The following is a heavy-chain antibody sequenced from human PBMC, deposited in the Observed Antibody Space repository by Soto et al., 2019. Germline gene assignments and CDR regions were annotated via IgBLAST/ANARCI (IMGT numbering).Heavy chain of an antibody. Sequence: SETLSLTCTVSSDSSSSYKWSWIRQTPGKGLEWIGYIDNNGGISYNPSLRSRITITISIDTSTRTVYMELRGLKSDDTAVYFCARGGYYDNSWGKLSHYGLDVWGQGTSVTVSS. CDR2: IDNNGGI. D-gene: IGHD3-16*01. V-gene: IGHV4-59*01. CDR3: ARGGYYDNSWGKLSHYGLDV. CDR1: SDSSSSYK. J-gene: IGHJ6*02.